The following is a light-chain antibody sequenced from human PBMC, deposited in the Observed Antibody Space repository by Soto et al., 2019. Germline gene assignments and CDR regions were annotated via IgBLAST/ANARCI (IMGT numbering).Light chain of an antibody. V-gene: IGLV2-14*03. CDR2: EVS. J-gene: IGLJ1*01. CDR1: SSDVGAYDF. Sequence: QSVLAQPASVSVSPGQSITISCPGTSSDVGAYDFVSWYQQHPDKAPKLMIYEVSNRPSGVSYRFSGSKSVNTATLTISGLQAEDEADYYCSSYTTSSTRVFGTGTKVTVL. CDR3: SSYTTSSTRV.